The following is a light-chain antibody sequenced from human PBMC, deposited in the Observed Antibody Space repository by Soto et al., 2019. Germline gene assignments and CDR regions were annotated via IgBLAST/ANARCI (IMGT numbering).Light chain of an antibody. J-gene: IGLJ1*01. CDR2: EVT. Sequence: QSALTQPASVSGSPGQSITLSCTGSNSDVGAYNFVSWYQQHPGSAPKLVIYEVTKRPSGVSYRLSGSKSGNTASLTISGLQAEDEADYYCSSYGSGTTSYVFGSGTKLTVL. CDR3: SSYGSGTTSYV. CDR1: NSDVGAYNF. V-gene: IGLV2-14*01.